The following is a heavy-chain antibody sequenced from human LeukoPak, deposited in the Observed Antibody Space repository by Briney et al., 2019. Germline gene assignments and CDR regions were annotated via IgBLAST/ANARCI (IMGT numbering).Heavy chain of an antibody. CDR1: GYIFTSYG. D-gene: IGHD2-15*01. CDR2: VSGYNGNT. J-gene: IGHJ4*02. V-gene: IGHV1-18*01. Sequence: GASVKVSCKTSGYIFTSYGVSWVQQAPGQGLEWMGWVSGYNGNTNYVQRFQGRVTMTTDTSTTTAYMELRNLRSDDTAVYYCARDIATVVHQDWGQGTLVTVSS. CDR3: ARDIATVVHQD.